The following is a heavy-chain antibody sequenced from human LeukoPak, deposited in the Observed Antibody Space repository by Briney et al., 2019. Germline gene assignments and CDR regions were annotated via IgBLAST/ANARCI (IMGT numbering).Heavy chain of an antibody. CDR2: ISYDGSNK. CDR3: ARDGDGYNLSY. CDR1: GFTFSSYA. Sequence: GGSLRLSCAASGFTFSSYAMHWVRQAPGKGLEWVAVISYDGSNKYYADSVKGRFTISRDNSKNTLYLQMNSLRAEDTAVYYCARDGDGYNLSYWGQGTLVTVSS. D-gene: IGHD5-24*01. V-gene: IGHV3-30-3*01. J-gene: IGHJ4*02.